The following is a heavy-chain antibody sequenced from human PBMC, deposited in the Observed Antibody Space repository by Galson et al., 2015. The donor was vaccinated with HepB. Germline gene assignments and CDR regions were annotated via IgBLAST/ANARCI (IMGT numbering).Heavy chain of an antibody. Sequence: SLRLSCAASGFTFSKHWMSWVRQTPEKGLEWVANIKEDGSVKHYVDSVKGRFTISRDNAKTSLYLQMNSLRADDTAVYYCARSPNWGWRAFDVWGQGTMVTVAS. D-gene: IGHD7-27*01. CDR3: ARSPNWGWRAFDV. V-gene: IGHV3-7*03. J-gene: IGHJ3*01. CDR2: IKEDGSVK. CDR1: GFTFSKHW.